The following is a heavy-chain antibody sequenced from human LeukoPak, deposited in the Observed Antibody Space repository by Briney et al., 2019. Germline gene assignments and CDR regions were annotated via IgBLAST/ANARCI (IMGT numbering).Heavy chain of an antibody. V-gene: IGHV4-31*03. CDR1: GGSISSGGYY. J-gene: IGHJ4*02. D-gene: IGHD6-13*01. Sequence: PSETLSLTCTVSGGSISSGGYYWSWIRQHPGKGLEWIGYIYYSGSTYYNPSLKSRVTISVDTSKNQFSLKLSSVTAADTAVYYCARGGVLAAGYFDYWGQGTLVTVSS. CDR2: IYYSGST. CDR3: ARGGVLAAGYFDY.